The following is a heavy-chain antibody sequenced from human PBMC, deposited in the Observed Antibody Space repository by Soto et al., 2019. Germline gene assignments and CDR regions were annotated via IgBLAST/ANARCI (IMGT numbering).Heavy chain of an antibody. V-gene: IGHV5-10-1*01. J-gene: IGHJ6*02. Sequence: GESLKISCKGSGYSFSSYWISWVRQMPGKGLEWMGRTDPSDSYANYSPSFEGHVTISADKSISTAYLQWSSLKVSDTAIYYCARHARGFGELRGCYYYYGMAVWGQGTTVTVSS. CDR3: ARHARGFGELRGCYYYYGMAV. CDR1: GYSFSSYW. D-gene: IGHD3-10*01. CDR2: TDPSDSYA.